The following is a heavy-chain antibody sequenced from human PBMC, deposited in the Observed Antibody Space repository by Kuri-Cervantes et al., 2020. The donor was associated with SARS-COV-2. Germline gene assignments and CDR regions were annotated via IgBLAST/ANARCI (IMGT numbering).Heavy chain of an antibody. CDR2: IIPIFGTA. Sequence: SVKVSCKASGGTFSSYAISWVRQAPGQGLEWMGGIIPIFGTANYAQKFQGRVTMTRDTSTSTVYMELSSLRSEDTAVYYCARGQGTNGVHYGMDVWGQGTTVTVSS. V-gene: IGHV1-69*05. J-gene: IGHJ6*02. D-gene: IGHD2-8*01. CDR3: ARGQGTNGVHYGMDV. CDR1: GGTFSSYA.